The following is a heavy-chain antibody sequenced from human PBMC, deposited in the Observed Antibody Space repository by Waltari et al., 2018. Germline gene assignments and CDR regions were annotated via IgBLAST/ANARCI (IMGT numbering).Heavy chain of an antibody. J-gene: IGHJ1*01. V-gene: IGHV1-3*03. Sequence: QVQLVQSGAEVKKPGASVKVSCKASGYTFTSYAMHWVRQAPGQRLEWMGWINAGNGNTKYSQEFQGRVTITRDTSASTAYMELSSLRSEDMAVYYCARGEYYDFWSGYSYAEYFQHWGQGTLVTVSS. CDR3: ARGEYYDFWSGYSYAEYFQH. D-gene: IGHD3-3*01. CDR1: GYTFTSYA. CDR2: INAGNGNT.